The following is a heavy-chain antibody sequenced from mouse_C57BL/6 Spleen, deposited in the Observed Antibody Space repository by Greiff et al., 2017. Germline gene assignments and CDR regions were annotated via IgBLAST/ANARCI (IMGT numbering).Heavy chain of an antibody. V-gene: IGHV6-3*01. CDR1: GFTFSNYW. D-gene: IGHD4-1*01. CDR2: IRLKSDNYAT. J-gene: IGHJ2*01. CDR3: TGGGWDDY. Sequence: VKLMESGGGLVQPGGSMKLSCVASGFTFSNYWMNWVRQSPEKGLEWVAQIRLKSDNYATHYAESVKGRFTISRDDSKSSVYLQMNNLRAEDTGIYYCTGGGWDDYWGQGTTLTVSS.